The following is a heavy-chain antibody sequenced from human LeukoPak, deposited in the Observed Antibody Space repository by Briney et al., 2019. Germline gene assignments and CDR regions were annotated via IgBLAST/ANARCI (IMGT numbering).Heavy chain of an antibody. CDR3: AYSGSYGHLGY. V-gene: IGHV4-39*01. Sequence: SETLSLTCTVSGGSISSNAYYWAWIRQPPGKGLEWIGSIYSSVSTYYNPSLKGRVTISVDTSKNQFSLRLSSVTAADTALYYCAYSGSYGHLGYWGQGIPVTVSS. D-gene: IGHD1-26*01. CDR1: GGSISSNAYY. J-gene: IGHJ4*02. CDR2: IYSSVST.